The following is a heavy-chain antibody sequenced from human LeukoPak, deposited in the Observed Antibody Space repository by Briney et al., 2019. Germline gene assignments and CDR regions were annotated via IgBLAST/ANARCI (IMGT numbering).Heavy chain of an antibody. CDR1: GGSTRSNY. D-gene: IGHD2-8*01. V-gene: IGHV4-59*01. Sequence: SETLFLTCSVSGGSTRSNYWSWVRQPPGKGPEWIGYIYYGGSTNYNPSLKSRVTISIDTSKNQFSLQLNSVTASDTAVYYCARDGRNCTNNYCYTYFDPWGPGILVTVSS. J-gene: IGHJ5*02. CDR2: IYYGGST. CDR3: ARDGRNCTNNYCYTYFDP.